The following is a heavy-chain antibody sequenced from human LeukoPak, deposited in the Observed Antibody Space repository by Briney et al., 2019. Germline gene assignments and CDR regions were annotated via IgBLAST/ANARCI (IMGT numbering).Heavy chain of an antibody. Sequence: GGSLRLSCAASGFTVSSNYMSWVRQAPGKGLEWVSVIYSGGSTYYADSMKGRFTISRDNSKNTLYLQMNSLRAEDTAVYYCARARGYYYYYMDVWGKGTTVTVSS. CDR2: IYSGGST. J-gene: IGHJ6*03. CDR3: ARARGYYYYYMDV. CDR1: GFTVSSNY. V-gene: IGHV3-53*01.